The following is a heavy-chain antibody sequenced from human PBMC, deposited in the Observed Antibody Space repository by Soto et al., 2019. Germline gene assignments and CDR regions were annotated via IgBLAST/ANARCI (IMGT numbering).Heavy chain of an antibody. D-gene: IGHD5-12*01. J-gene: IGHJ4*02. Sequence: QPGGSLRLSCSASGFTFSSYAMHWVRQAPGKGLEYVSAISSNGGSTYYADSVKGRFTISRDNSKNTLYLQMNSLRAEDTAVYYSARSNSGYHRNLFDYWGQRTLVTVSS. CDR2: ISSNGGST. V-gene: IGHV3-64D*08. CDR1: GFTFSSYA. CDR3: ARSNSGYHRNLFDY.